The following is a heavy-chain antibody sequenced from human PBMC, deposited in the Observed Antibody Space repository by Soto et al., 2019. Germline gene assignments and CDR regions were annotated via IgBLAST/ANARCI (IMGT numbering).Heavy chain of an antibody. CDR3: AKEWSQGYYFDY. Sequence: EVQLLESGGDLVQPGGSLRLSCAASGFAFSNYAMNWVRQAPGKGLEWVSVISGGGGTTYYADSVNGRFTISRDNSKKTLYLQMRSLRGDYTAVYYCAKEWSQGYYFDYWGQGTLVIVSS. CDR1: GFAFSNYA. V-gene: IGHV3-23*01. CDR2: ISGGGGTT. D-gene: IGHD2-15*01. J-gene: IGHJ4*02.